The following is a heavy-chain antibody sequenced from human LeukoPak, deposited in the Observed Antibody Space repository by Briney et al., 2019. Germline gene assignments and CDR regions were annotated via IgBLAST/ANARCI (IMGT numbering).Heavy chain of an antibody. CDR1: GFTFSSYG. J-gene: IGHJ4*02. CDR2: VSGSGGST. CDR3: AKTRGKWELPQLDIDY. V-gene: IGHV3-23*01. Sequence: GGSLRLSCAASGFTFSSYGMSWVRQAPGKGLEWVSAVSGSGGSTYYADSVKGRFTISRDNSKNTLYLQMNSLRAEDTAVYYCAKTRGKWELPQLDIDYWGQGTLVTVSS. D-gene: IGHD1-26*01.